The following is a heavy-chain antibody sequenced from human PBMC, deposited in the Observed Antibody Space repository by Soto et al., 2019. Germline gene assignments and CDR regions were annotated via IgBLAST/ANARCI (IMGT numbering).Heavy chain of an antibody. J-gene: IGHJ1*01. Sequence: PGGSLRLSCAASGFTFNNYAMNWVRQAPGKGLEWVSAISGSGDSTYYADSVKGRFTISRDSSKNTLYLQMNSLRAEDTAVYYCASPYSSGWYRFGYWGQGTLVTVSS. D-gene: IGHD6-19*01. V-gene: IGHV3-23*01. CDR1: GFTFNNYA. CDR3: ASPYSSGWYRFGY. CDR2: ISGSGDST.